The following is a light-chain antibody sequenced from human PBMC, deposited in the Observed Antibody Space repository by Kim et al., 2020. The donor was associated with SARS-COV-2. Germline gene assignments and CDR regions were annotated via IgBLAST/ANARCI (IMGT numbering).Light chain of an antibody. CDR3: QQYYRWSPWT. J-gene: IGKJ1*01. V-gene: IGKV3-15*01. CDR2: DAS. CDR1: QSVGTN. Sequence: EIVMTQSPATLSVSPGDRATLSCRSSQSVGTNLAWYQQKPGQPPRLVIYDASTRATGIPARFSGSGSGTEFTLTISSLQSEDLAVYYCQQYYRWSPWTFGRGTKVDIK.